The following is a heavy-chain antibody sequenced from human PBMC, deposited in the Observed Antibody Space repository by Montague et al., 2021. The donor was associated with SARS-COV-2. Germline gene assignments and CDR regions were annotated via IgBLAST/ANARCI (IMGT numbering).Heavy chain of an antibody. J-gene: IGHJ6*03. CDR2: ISAYNGNT. V-gene: IGHV1-18*01. Sequence: SGKVSFKASGYTFTTYGISWVRQAPGQGLEWMGWISAYNGNTNYAQNLQGRVTMTTDTSTSTAYMELRSLRSDDTAVYYCARTVDCSCTSCYISFGGYCGGDCFSGTYYYYMDVWGKGTTVTVSS. D-gene: IGHD2-2*02. CDR3: ARTVDCSCTSCYISFGGYCGGDCFSGTYYYYMDV. CDR1: GYTFTTYG.